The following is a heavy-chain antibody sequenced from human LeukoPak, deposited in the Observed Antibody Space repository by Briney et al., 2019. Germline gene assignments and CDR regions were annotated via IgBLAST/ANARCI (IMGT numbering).Heavy chain of an antibody. CDR3: AKGARSSSGYTTD. Sequence: PGRSLRLSCVASGFTFDDYAMHWVRQAPGKGLEWVAGINWNSVSAVYADPLKGRLTISRDNAKNSLFLQMNSLKTEDTAFYYCAKGARSSSGYTTDWGQGILVTVSS. CDR1: GFTFDDYA. CDR2: INWNSVSA. D-gene: IGHD3-22*01. V-gene: IGHV3-9*01. J-gene: IGHJ4*02.